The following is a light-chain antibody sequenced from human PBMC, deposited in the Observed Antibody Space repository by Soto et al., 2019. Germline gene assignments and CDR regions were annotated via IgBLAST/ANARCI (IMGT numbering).Light chain of an antibody. V-gene: IGLV2-8*01. Sequence: QSALTQPPSASGSPGQSVTISCTGTSSDVGGYNYVSWYQQHQGKAPKLMIYEVSKRPSGVPDRFSGSKSGNTASLTVSGLQAEDEADYYFSSYAGSNNVVFGGGTKLTVL. CDR2: EVS. CDR3: SSYAGSNNVV. J-gene: IGLJ2*01. CDR1: SSDVGGYNY.